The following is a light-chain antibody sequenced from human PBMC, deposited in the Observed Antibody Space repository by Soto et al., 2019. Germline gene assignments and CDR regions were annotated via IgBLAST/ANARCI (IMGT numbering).Light chain of an antibody. CDR3: TSYTTSSTYV. V-gene: IGLV2-14*01. Sequence: QSALTQPASVSGSPGQSITISCTGTSXDVGGYNYVSWYQQSPGKAPKLMIYEVSNRPSGVSNRFSGSKSGNTASLTISGLQAEDEADYYCTSYTTSSTYVFGTGTKVTVL. J-gene: IGLJ1*01. CDR2: EVS. CDR1: SXDVGGYNY.